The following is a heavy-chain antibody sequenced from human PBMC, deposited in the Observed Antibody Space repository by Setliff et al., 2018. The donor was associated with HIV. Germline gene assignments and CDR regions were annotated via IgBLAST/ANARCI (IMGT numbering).Heavy chain of an antibody. Sequence: WASVKVSCKASGYIFTTYGITWVRRAPGQGLEWMGWSSAYNGHTNYAQKLQGRVTMTTDTSTSTAYMELRSLRSDDTAVYYCARDPLSYPDYWGQGTLVTVSS. J-gene: IGHJ4*02. V-gene: IGHV1-18*01. CDR2: SSAYNGHT. D-gene: IGHD2-2*01. CDR3: ARDPLSYPDY. CDR1: GYIFTTYG.